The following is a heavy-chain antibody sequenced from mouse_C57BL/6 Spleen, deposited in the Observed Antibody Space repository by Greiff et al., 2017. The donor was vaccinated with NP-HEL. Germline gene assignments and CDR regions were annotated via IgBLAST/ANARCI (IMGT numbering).Heavy chain of an antibody. Sequence: EVKLMESGPGLVKPSQSLSLTCSVTGYSITSGYYWNWIRQFPGNKLEWMGYISYDGSNNYNPSLKNRISITRDTSKNQFFLKLNSVTTEDTATYYCARGEGSSSFDYWGQGTTLTVSS. J-gene: IGHJ2*01. CDR3: ARGEGSSSFDY. D-gene: IGHD1-1*01. CDR1: GYSITSGYY. V-gene: IGHV3-6*01. CDR2: ISYDGSN.